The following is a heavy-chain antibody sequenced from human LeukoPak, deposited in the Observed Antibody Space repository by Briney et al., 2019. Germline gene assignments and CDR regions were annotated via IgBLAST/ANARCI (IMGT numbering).Heavy chain of an antibody. J-gene: IGHJ1*01. CDR1: GFTFSSYG. D-gene: IGHD3-10*01. V-gene: IGHV3-30*18. Sequence: GGSLRLSCAASGFTFSSYGMHWVRQAPGKGLEGVAVISYDGSNKYYADSVKGRFTISRDNSKNTLYLQMNSLRAEDTAVYYCAKGPGGPSGYFQRWGQGTLVTVSS. CDR3: AKGPGGPSGYFQR. CDR2: ISYDGSNK.